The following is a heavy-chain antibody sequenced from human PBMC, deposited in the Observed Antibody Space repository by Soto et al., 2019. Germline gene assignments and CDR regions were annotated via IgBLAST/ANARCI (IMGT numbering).Heavy chain of an antibody. V-gene: IGHV4-59*12. J-gene: IGHJ4*02. Sequence: SETLSLTCTISGGAISTYYWTWIRQPPGKGLEWIGYIYDSGSSYYNPSLKSRVTMSVDTSKNQFSLKLSSVTAADTAVYYCAREKGYISGPKNFDYWGQGTLVTVSS. CDR1: GGAISTYY. CDR3: AREKGYISGPKNFDY. CDR2: IYDSGSS. D-gene: IGHD5-12*01.